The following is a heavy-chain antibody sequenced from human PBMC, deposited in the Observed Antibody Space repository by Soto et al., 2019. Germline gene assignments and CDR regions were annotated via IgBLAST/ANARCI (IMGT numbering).Heavy chain of an antibody. D-gene: IGHD6-13*01. CDR3: ARDRGIAAAGS. CDR1: GGSITSSNW. CDR2: IYHSGTT. Sequence: SETLSLTCAVSGGSITSSNWCSWVRPPPGKGLEWIGEIYHSGTTNYNPSLKSRVTISVDKSKNQFSLKLTSVTAADTAVYYCARDRGIAAAGSWGQGILVT. V-gene: IGHV4-4*02. J-gene: IGHJ5*02.